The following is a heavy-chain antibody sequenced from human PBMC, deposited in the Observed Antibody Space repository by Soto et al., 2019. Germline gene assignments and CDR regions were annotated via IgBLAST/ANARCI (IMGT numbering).Heavy chain of an antibody. CDR1: GYTFTSYA. CDR2: INAGNGNT. V-gene: IGHV1-3*01. J-gene: IGHJ5*02. CDR3: ARGPTYCTNGVCYSGWFDP. D-gene: IGHD2-8*01. Sequence: ASVKVSCKASGYTFTSYAMHWVRQAPGQRLEWMGWINAGNGNTKYSQKFQGRVTITRDTSASTAYMELSSLRSEDTAVYYCARGPTYCTNGVCYSGWFDPWGQGTLVTVSS.